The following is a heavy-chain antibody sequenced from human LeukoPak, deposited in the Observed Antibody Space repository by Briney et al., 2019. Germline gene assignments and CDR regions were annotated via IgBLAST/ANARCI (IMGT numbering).Heavy chain of an antibody. CDR3: AKDFIPNCSGGSCYSFDY. CDR2: ISWNSGSI. J-gene: IGHJ4*02. D-gene: IGHD2-15*01. CDR1: GFTFDDYA. V-gene: IGHV3-9*01. Sequence: GRSLRLSCAASGFTFDDYAMHWVRQAPGKGLEGVSGISWNSGSIGYADSVKGRFTISRDNAKNSLYLRMNSLRAEDTALYYCAKDFIPNCSGGSCYSFDYWGQRTLVTVSS.